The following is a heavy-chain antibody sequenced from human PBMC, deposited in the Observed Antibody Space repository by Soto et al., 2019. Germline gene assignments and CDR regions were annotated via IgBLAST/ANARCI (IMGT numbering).Heavy chain of an antibody. J-gene: IGHJ5*02. D-gene: IGHD6-13*01. CDR3: AQVGYSSRWYWFEP. V-gene: IGHV1-18*01. CDR2: ISAYSGHT. CDR1: GFIFTIYG. Sequence: DSVKVSCKASGFIFTIYGFTWVRQAPGQGLEWLGWISAYSGHTKYAQKLQGRVTLTTDQSTSTAYMELRSLRSDDTAVYYCAQVGYSSRWYWFEPWGQGTLSTVSS.